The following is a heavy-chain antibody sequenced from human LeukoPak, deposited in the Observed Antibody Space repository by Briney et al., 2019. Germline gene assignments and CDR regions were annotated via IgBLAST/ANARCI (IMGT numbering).Heavy chain of an antibody. V-gene: IGHV3-53*01. D-gene: IGHD6-13*01. CDR1: GFTVSSNY. J-gene: IGHJ4*02. Sequence: GGSLRLSCAASGFTVSSNYMSWVRQAPGKGLEWVSVIYSGGNTYYTDSVKGRFTISRDNSKNTLYLQMNSLRAEDTAVYYCAREVEQQLEGDYWGQGTLVTVSS. CDR3: AREVEQQLEGDY. CDR2: IYSGGNT.